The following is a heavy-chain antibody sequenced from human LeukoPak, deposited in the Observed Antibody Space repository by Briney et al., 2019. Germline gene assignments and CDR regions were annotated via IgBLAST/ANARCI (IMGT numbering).Heavy chain of an antibody. Sequence: PGGSLRLSCAASGITFSAYGMHWVRQAPGKGLEWVAVISFDGTNKFYSDSVKGRFTISRDNSKNTLYLEMNSLRVEDTAVYYCARIRIAAAGPSGYYFDYWGQGTLVTVSS. CDR1: GITFSAYG. D-gene: IGHD6-13*01. J-gene: IGHJ4*02. CDR3: ARIRIAAAGPSGYYFDY. V-gene: IGHV3-30*03. CDR2: ISFDGTNK.